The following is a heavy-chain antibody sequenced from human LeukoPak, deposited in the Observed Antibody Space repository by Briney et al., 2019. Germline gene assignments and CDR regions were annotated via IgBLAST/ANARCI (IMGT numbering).Heavy chain of an antibody. D-gene: IGHD3-10*01. CDR1: GFTFSSYS. CDR3: ARGRVITMVRGVLVY. J-gene: IGHJ4*02. CDR2: ISSSSSTI. V-gene: IGHV3-48*01. Sequence: GGSLRLSCAASGFTFSSYSMNWVRQAPGKGLEWVSYISSSSSTIYYADSVKGRFTISRDNAKDSLYLQMNSLRAEDTAVYYCARGRVITMVRGVLVYWGQGTLVTVSS.